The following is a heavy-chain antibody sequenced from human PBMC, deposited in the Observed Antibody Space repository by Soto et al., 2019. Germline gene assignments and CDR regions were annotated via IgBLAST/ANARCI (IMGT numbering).Heavy chain of an antibody. V-gene: IGHV4-39*01. Sequence: QLQLEESGPGLVKPSETLSLTCTVSGGSISSSSYYWGWIRQSPGKGLEWIGSFYYSGSTYYSPSLKSRVTVSGDTSQQQISLRLSSVTAADTAVYYCARISVASRYMDVWGKGSTVTVSS. CDR2: FYYSGST. CDR1: GGSISSSSYY. J-gene: IGHJ6*03. D-gene: IGHD5-12*01. CDR3: ARISVASRYMDV.